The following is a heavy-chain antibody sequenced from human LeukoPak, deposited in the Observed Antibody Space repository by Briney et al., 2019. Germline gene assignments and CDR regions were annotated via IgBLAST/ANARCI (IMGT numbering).Heavy chain of an antibody. V-gene: IGHV5-51*01. Sequence: GESLKISCKASGYRFTSYWIGWVRQMPGKGLEWMGIIYPGDSGTRYSPSFQGQVTVSADKPISTAYLQWSSLKASDTAMYYCARHYYDSIAYYPLDYWGQGTLVTVSS. J-gene: IGHJ4*02. CDR2: IYPGDSGT. D-gene: IGHD3-22*01. CDR3: ARHYYDSIAYYPLDY. CDR1: GYRFTSYW.